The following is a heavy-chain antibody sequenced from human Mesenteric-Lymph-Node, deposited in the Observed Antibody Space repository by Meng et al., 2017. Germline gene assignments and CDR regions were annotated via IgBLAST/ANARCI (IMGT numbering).Heavy chain of an antibody. CDR2: IYHSGRT. Sequence: QVQLAESGPGLVKPSGTLSLTCDVSGGSIRNDQGWSWVRQAPGKGLEWIGEIYHSGRTNYNPSVKSRVSMSVDKSQNHFSLRLSSVTAADTAVYYCTTLYGDSISWGQGTLVTVSS. J-gene: IGHJ4*02. D-gene: IGHD4-17*01. V-gene: IGHV4-4*02. CDR1: GGSIRNDQG. CDR3: TTLYGDSIS.